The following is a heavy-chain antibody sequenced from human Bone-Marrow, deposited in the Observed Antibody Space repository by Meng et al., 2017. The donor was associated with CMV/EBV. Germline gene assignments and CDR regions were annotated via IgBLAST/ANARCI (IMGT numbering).Heavy chain of an antibody. V-gene: IGHV3-74*01. CDR1: GFTFSSYW. CDR2: INSDGSST. Sequence: GGSLRLSCAASGFTFSSYWMHWVRQAPGKGLVWASRINSDGSSTSYADSVKGRFTISRDNAKNTLYLQMNSLRTEDTAVYYCARDLTVLDYHYGMDVWGQGTTVTVSS. CDR3: ARDLTVLDYHYGMDV. D-gene: IGHD4-11*01. J-gene: IGHJ6*02.